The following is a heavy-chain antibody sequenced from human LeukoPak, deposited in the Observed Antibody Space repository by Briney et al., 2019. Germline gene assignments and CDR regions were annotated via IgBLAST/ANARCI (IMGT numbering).Heavy chain of an antibody. Sequence: PGGSLRLSCAASGFTFSNFPMTWVRRAPGKGLEWVSAISNNGGYTYYADSVQGRFTISRDNSKSTLCLQMSSLRAEDTAVYYCAKQLGYCSDGSCYFPYWGQGTLVTVSS. J-gene: IGHJ4*02. CDR2: ISNNGGYT. CDR3: AKQLGYCSDGSCYFPY. D-gene: IGHD2-15*01. CDR1: GFTFSNFP. V-gene: IGHV3-23*01.